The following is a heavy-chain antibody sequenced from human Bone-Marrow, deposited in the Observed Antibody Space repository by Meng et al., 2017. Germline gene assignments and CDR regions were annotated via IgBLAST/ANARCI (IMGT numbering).Heavy chain of an antibody. J-gene: IGHJ2*01. V-gene: IGHV3-21*01. CDR3: ARKQVGATSCSFDL. Sequence: EVQLVESGGGLVRLGGSLSCSCAASGFTFSSYSMTWVRQAPGKGLEWVSSIIGSSRDIYYADSQEGRFTISRDNAENSVYLQMNSLRAEDTAVYYCARKQVGATSCSFDLWGRGTLVTVSS. D-gene: IGHD1-26*01. CDR1: GFTFSSYS. CDR2: IIGSSRDI.